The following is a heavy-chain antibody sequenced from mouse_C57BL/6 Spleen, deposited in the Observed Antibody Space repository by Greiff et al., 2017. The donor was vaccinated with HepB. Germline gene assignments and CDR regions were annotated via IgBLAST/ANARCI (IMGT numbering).Heavy chain of an antibody. V-gene: IGHV1-64*01. CDR1: GYTFTSYW. Sequence: QVQLQQPGAELVKPGASVKLSCKASGYTFTSYWMHWVKQRPGQGLEWIGMIHPNSGSTNYNEKFKSKATLTVDKSSSTAYMQLSSLTSEDSAVYYGARSATTVVGPYFDYWGQGTTLTVSS. J-gene: IGHJ2*01. D-gene: IGHD1-1*01. CDR2: IHPNSGST. CDR3: ARSATTVVGPYFDY.